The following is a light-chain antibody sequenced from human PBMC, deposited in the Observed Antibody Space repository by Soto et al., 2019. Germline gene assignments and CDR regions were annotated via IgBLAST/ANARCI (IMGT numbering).Light chain of an antibody. J-gene: IGKJ5*01. CDR2: AAS. CDR1: QSISFY. CDR3: QQSYSTPIT. Sequence: DIQMTRSPSSLSASVVVRFTITCVASQSISFYLNWYQQKPWKAPKLLIYAASSLQSGLPSRFSGSGSGPDFTLTISSLQPEDFATYYCQQSYSTPITFGQGTRLEIK. V-gene: IGKV1-39*01.